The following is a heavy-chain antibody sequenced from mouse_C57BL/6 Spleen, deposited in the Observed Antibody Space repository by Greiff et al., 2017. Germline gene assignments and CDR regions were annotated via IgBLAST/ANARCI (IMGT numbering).Heavy chain of an antibody. D-gene: IGHD2-4*01. Sequence: EVQVVESGGGLVKPGGSLKLSCAASGFTFSSYTMSWVRQTPEKRLEWVATISGGGGNTYYPDSVKGRFTISRDNATNTLYLQMSSLRSEDTALYYGARHDYDRRYFDVWGTGTTVTVSS. CDR1: GFTFSSYT. CDR2: ISGGGGNT. CDR3: ARHDYDRRYFDV. J-gene: IGHJ1*03. V-gene: IGHV5-9*01.